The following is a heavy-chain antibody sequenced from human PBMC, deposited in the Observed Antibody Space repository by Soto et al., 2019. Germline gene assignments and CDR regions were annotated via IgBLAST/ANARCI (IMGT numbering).Heavy chain of an antibody. CDR2: INPSGGST. CDR1: GYTFTSYY. J-gene: IGHJ5*02. CDR3: ASDKFNSVVAAYGLMGIDP. V-gene: IGHV1-46*03. Sequence: QVQLVQSGAEVKKPGASVKVSCKASGYTFTSYYMHWVRQAPGQGLEWMGIINPSGGSTSYAQKFQGIVTMTRDTSTSTVYMELSSLRSEDTAVYYCASDKFNSVVAAYGLMGIDPWGQGTLVTVSS. D-gene: IGHD2-15*01.